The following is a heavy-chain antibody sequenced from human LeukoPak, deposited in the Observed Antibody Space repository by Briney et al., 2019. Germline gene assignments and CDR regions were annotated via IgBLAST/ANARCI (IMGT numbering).Heavy chain of an antibody. CDR1: GGSISSYY. D-gene: IGHD6-13*01. Sequence: SETLSLTCSVSGGSISSYYWGWIRQPPGKGLEWIGYIYYSGSTNYNPSLKSRVTISVDTSENQLSLKLSSVTAADTALYYCARAHTSSWYMDYWGQGTLVTVSS. CDR2: IYYSGST. V-gene: IGHV4-59*01. J-gene: IGHJ4*02. CDR3: ARAHTSSWYMDY.